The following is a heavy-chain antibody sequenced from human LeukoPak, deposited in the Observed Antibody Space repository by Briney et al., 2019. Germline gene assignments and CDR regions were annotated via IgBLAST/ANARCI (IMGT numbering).Heavy chain of an antibody. V-gene: IGHV4-59*08. Sequence: ASETLSLTCAVSGGSISSYYWSWIRQPPGKGLEWIGYIYYSGSTNYNPSLKSRVTISVDTSKNQFSLKLSSVTAADTAVYYCARLYGSGPRGYFDYWGQGTLVTVSS. CDR1: GGSISSYY. CDR3: ARLYGSGPRGYFDY. D-gene: IGHD3-10*01. J-gene: IGHJ4*02. CDR2: IYYSGST.